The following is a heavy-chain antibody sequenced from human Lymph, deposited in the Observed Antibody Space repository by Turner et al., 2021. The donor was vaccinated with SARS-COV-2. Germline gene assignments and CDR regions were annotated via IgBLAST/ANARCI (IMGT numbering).Heavy chain of an antibody. V-gene: IGHV1-2*02. J-gene: IGHJ4*02. CDR1: GYTFTGYY. CDR2: INPNSGGT. D-gene: IGHD6-19*01. CDR3: ARDSSSGWQFDY. Sequence: QVQLVQSGAEVRNPGASVKVSCKASGYTFTGYYMHWVRQAPGQGLEWMGWINPNSGGTYYAQKFQCRVTMTRDTSISTAYMELSRLRSDDTAVYYCARDSSSGWQFDYWGQGTLVTVSS.